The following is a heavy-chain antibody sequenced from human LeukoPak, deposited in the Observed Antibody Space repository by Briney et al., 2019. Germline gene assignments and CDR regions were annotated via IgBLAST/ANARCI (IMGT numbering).Heavy chain of an antibody. J-gene: IGHJ4*02. CDR2: ISGSGGST. V-gene: IGHV3-23*01. Sequence: GGSLRLSCAASGFTFSSYAMSWVRQAPGKGLEWVSAISGSGGSTYYADSVKGRFTISRDNSKNMLYLQMNSLRAEDTAVYYCAKGGSGSYYRLFDYWGQGTLVTVSS. D-gene: IGHD3-10*01. CDR1: GFTFSSYA. CDR3: AKGGSGSYYRLFDY.